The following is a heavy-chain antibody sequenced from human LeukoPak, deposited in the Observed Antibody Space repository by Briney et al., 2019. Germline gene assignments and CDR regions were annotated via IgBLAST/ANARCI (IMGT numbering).Heavy chain of an antibody. Sequence: SETLSHTCTVSGGSISSYYWSWIRQPPGKGLEWIGYIYYSGSTNYNPSLKSRVTISVDTSKNQFSLKLSSVTAADTAVYYCARSSLMVGATLFDYRGQGTLVTVSS. D-gene: IGHD1-26*01. V-gene: IGHV4-59*08. CDR3: ARSSLMVGATLFDY. J-gene: IGHJ4*02. CDR1: GGSISSYY. CDR2: IYYSGST.